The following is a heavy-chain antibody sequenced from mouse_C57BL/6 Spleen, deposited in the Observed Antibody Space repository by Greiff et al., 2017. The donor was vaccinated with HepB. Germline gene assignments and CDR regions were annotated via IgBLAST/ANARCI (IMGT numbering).Heavy chain of an antibody. CDR1: GYTFTSYW. V-gene: IGHV1-52*01. CDR3: ARWDDCLYYYAMDY. Sequence: QVQLQQPGAELVRPGSSVKLSCKASGYTFTSYWMHWVKQRPIQGLEWIGNIDPSDSETHYNQKFKDKATLTVDKSSSTDYMQLSSLTSEDSAVYYCARWDDCLYYYAMDYWGQGTSVTVSS. D-gene: IGHD2-4*01. CDR2: IDPSDSET. J-gene: IGHJ4*01.